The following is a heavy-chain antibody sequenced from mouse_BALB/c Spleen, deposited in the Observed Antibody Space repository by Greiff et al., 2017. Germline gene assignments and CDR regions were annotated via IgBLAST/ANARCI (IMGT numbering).Heavy chain of an antibody. CDR2: ISSGSSTI. Sequence: DVKLVESGGGLVQPGGSRKLSCAASGFTFSSFGMHWVRQAPEKGLEWVAYISSGSSTIYYADTVKGRFTISRDNSKNTLFLQMTSLRSEDTAMYYCARGGYFDVWGAGTTVTVSS. J-gene: IGHJ1*01. CDR3: ARGGYFDV. V-gene: IGHV5-17*02. CDR1: GFTFSSFG.